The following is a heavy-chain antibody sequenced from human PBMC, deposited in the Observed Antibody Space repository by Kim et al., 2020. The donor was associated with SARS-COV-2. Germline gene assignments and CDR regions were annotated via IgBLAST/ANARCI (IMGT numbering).Heavy chain of an antibody. Sequence: GGSLRLSCAASGFTFSSYGMHWVRQAPGKGLEWVAVISYDGSNKYYADSVKGRFTISRDNSKNTLYLQMNSLRAEDTAVYYCAKDGRGLYGYEYFDYWGQGTLVTVSS. CDR3: AKDGRGLYGYEYFDY. CDR1: GFTFSSYG. CDR2: ISYDGSNK. V-gene: IGHV3-30*18. D-gene: IGHD5-18*01. J-gene: IGHJ4*02.